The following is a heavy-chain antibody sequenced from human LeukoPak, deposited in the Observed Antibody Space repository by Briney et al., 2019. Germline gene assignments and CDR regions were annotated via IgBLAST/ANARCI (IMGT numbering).Heavy chain of an antibody. V-gene: IGHV4-34*01. CDR3: ARPGGGPIR. J-gene: IGHJ4*02. CDR2: INHSGST. D-gene: IGHD2-15*01. Sequence: SETLSLTCAVYGGSFSGYYWSWIRQPPGKGLEWIGEINHSGSTNYNPSLKGRVTISVDTSKNQISLKLTSVTAADTAIYYCARPGGGPIRWGQGTLVTVSS. CDR1: GGSFSGYY.